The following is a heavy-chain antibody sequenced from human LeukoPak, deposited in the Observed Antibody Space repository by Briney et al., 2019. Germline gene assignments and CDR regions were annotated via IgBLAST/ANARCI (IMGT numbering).Heavy chain of an antibody. J-gene: IGHJ5*02. CDR2: INHSGST. V-gene: IGHV4-34*01. CDR1: GGSFSGYY. CDR3: ARGARSSSSWRLGNWFDP. Sequence: SETLSLTCAVYGGSFSGYYWSWIRQPPGKGLEWIGEINHSGSTNYNPSLKSRVTISADTSKNQFSLKLSSVTAADTAVYYCARGARSSSSWRLGNWFDPWGQGTLVTVSS. D-gene: IGHD6-13*01.